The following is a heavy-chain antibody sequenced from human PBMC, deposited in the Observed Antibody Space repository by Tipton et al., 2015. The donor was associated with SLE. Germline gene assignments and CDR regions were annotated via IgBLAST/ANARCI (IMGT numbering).Heavy chain of an antibody. CDR1: GYTFTSYY. D-gene: IGHD3-3*01. J-gene: IGHJ3*02. Sequence: QLVQSGPEVKKPGASVKVSCKASGYTFTSYYMHWVRQAPGKGLEWVAFIRYDGSNKYYADSVKGRFTISRDNSKNTLYLQMNSLRAEDTAVYYCAKEALRNVRTDAFDIWGQGTMVTVSS. V-gene: IGHV3-30*02. CDR3: AKEALRNVRTDAFDI. CDR2: IRYDGSNK.